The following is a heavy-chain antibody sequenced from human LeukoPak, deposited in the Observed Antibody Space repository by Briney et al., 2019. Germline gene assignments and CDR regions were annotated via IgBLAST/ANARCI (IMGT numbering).Heavy chain of an antibody. Sequence: GGSLRLSCVPSGFSFSNYAMSWVRQAPGKGLEWVSSISGSGGSTHYVDSVKGRFTISRDKTKNTLYLQMNSLRAEDTAVYYCAKSSYYDASGYYREYYFDSWGQETLVTVSS. CDR1: GFSFSNYA. V-gene: IGHV3-23*01. CDR2: ISGSGGST. J-gene: IGHJ4*02. CDR3: AKSSYYDASGYYREYYFDS. D-gene: IGHD3-22*01.